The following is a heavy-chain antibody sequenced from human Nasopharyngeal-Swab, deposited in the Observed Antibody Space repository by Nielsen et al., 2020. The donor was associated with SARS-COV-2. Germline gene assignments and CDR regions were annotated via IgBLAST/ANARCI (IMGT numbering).Heavy chain of an antibody. CDR2: ISAYNGNT. CDR1: ADTISSYG. Sequence: ASVKVSCKASADTISSYGISWVRQAPGQGLEWMGWISAYNGNTNYAQKLQGRVTMTTDTSTSTAYMELRSLRSDDTAVYYCARVGSYYYDSSGYAGSSYYFDYWGQGTLVTVSS. CDR3: ARVGSYYYDSSGYAGSSYYFDY. J-gene: IGHJ4*02. D-gene: IGHD3-22*01. V-gene: IGHV1-18*01.